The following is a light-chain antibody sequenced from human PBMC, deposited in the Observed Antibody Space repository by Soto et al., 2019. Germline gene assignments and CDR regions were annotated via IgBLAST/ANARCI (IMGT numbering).Light chain of an antibody. CDR2: GAS. J-gene: IGKJ1*01. CDR3: QQYNNWPPLT. CDR1: QSVSNN. Sequence: EIVMTQSPAALSVSPGERATLSCRASQSVSNNLAWYQQKLGQAPRLLIYGASTRATGIPARFSGSGSGTEFTLTISSLQSEDFAVYFCQQYNNWPPLTFGQGTKVEIK. V-gene: IGKV3-15*01.